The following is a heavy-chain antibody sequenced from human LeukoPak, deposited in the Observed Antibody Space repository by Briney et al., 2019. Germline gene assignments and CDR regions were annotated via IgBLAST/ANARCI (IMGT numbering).Heavy chain of an antibody. CDR3: AREGGYIDY. Sequence: SETLSLTCTVSGGSISSGDYYWSWIRQPRGKGLEWTGYIYYSGSTYYNPSLKSRVTISVDTSKNQFSLKLSSVTAADTAVYYCAREGGYIDYWGQGTLVTVSS. J-gene: IGHJ4*02. CDR2: IYYSGST. V-gene: IGHV4-30-4*08. CDR1: GGSISSGDYY. D-gene: IGHD6-13*01.